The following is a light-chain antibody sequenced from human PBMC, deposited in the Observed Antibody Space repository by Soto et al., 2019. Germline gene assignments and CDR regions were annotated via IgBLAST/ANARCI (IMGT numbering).Light chain of an antibody. CDR3: SSYAGSDKYG. V-gene: IGLV2-8*01. CDR2: EVT. Sequence: QSVLTQPRSASGSPGQSVTISCTGTSSDVGGYNYVSWYQQRAGRAPKLMMYEVTKRPSGGPDRFSASKSDNTAPPTPSPPQAEDEADHYCSSYAGSDKYGFGSGGQVTLL. J-gene: IGLJ1*01. CDR1: SSDVGGYNY.